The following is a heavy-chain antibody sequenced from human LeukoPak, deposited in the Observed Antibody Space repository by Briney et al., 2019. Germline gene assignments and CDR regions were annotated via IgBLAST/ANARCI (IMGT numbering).Heavy chain of an antibody. CDR1: GFTFSSYS. Sequence: GGSLRLSCAASGFTFSSYSMNWVRQAPGKGLEWVSSISSSSSYIYYADSVKGRFTISRDNAKNSLYLQMNSLRAEDTAVYYCARGTYGGPGYYYGMDVWGQGTTVTVSS. CDR2: ISSSSSYI. D-gene: IGHD4-23*01. J-gene: IGHJ6*02. CDR3: ARGTYGGPGYYYGMDV. V-gene: IGHV3-21*01.